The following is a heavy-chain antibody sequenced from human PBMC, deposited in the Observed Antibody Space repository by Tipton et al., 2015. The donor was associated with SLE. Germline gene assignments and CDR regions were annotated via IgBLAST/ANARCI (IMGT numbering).Heavy chain of an antibody. D-gene: IGHD3-22*01. CDR2: IFHSGTT. V-gene: IGHV4-38-2*02. Sequence: TLSLTCTVSGFSVTSGYYWGWIRQPPGKELEWIGTIFHSGTTYFNSSLKSRVTISVDTSKNQFSLQLRSVTAADTAVYYCARVHSAGDYDSSGFSNWGQGSLVTVSS. CDR1: GFSVTSGYY. J-gene: IGHJ4*02. CDR3: ARVHSAGDYDSSGFSN.